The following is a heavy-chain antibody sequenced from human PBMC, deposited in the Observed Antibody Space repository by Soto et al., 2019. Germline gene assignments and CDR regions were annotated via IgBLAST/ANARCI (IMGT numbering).Heavy chain of an antibody. CDR2: INPILSMS. Sequence: QVRLVKSGAEVKRPGSAVKVSCKASGDTFTFYSINWVRQAPGLGLEWMGRINPILSMSNYAQRFQGRVTMTAEKSTSTAYMELSSLRSEDTAIYYCASSYGSGYRAFDYWGQGALVTVSS. CDR1: GDTFTFYS. J-gene: IGHJ4*02. D-gene: IGHD3-10*01. V-gene: IGHV1-69*02. CDR3: ASSYGSGYRAFDY.